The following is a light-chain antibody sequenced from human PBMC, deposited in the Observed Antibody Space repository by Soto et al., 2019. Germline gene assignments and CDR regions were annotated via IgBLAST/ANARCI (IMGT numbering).Light chain of an antibody. J-gene: IGKJ1*01. CDR2: AAS. Sequence: DMEMSQYPCTLSPSVGXSVTITCPAIQSISSWLEWYQQKPGKAXKLLIYAASSLQSGVSSRFSGNVSGTECSLTISSLQADEFGSDYCQHYNTWTFGPGTKVDIK. CDR3: QHYNTWT. CDR1: QSISSW. V-gene: IGKV1-5*01.